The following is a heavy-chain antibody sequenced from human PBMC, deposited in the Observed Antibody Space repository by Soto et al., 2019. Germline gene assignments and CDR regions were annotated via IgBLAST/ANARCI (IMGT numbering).Heavy chain of an antibody. J-gene: IGHJ5*02. D-gene: IGHD6-13*01. CDR1: GGSISSSNW. Sequence: SETLSLTCAVSGGSISSSNWWSWVRQPPGKGLEWIGEIYHSGSTNYNPSLKSRVTISVDTSKNQFSLKLSSVTAADTAVYYCARGVVRYSSSVNWFDPWGQGTLVTVSS. V-gene: IGHV4-4*02. CDR2: IYHSGST. CDR3: ARGVVRYSSSVNWFDP.